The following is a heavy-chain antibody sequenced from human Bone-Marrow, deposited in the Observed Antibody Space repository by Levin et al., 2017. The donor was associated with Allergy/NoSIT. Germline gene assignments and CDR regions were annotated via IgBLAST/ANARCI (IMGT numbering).Heavy chain of an antibody. CDR2: ISGSGDTT. J-gene: IGHJ6*02. Sequence: GESLKISCAASGFTFRSYAMSWVRQAPGKGLEWVSAISGSGDTTYYADSVKGRFTISRDNSKNTLYLQMNSLRAEDTAVYYCASPTHIIVVPAAIYDYSYAMDVWGQGTTVTVSS. D-gene: IGHD2-2*01. V-gene: IGHV3-23*01. CDR3: ASPTHIIVVPAAIYDYSYAMDV. CDR1: GFTFRSYA.